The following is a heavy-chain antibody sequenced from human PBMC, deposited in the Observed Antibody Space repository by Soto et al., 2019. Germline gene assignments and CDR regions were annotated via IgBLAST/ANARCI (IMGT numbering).Heavy chain of an antibody. CDR3: ANSSIVVGPSDY. D-gene: IGHD2-2*01. V-gene: IGHV3-23*01. CDR2: ISGSGGST. Sequence: EVQLLESGGGLVQPGGSLRLSCAASGFTFSSYAMSWVRQAPGKGLEWVSPISGSGGSTYYADSVKGRFTISRDNSKNTLYLQMNRLRAEETAVYYCANSSIVVGPSDYWGQGTLVTVSS. CDR1: GFTFSSYA. J-gene: IGHJ4*02.